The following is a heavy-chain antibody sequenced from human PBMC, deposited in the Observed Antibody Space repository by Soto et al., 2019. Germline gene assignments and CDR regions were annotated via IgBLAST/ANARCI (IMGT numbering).Heavy chain of an antibody. CDR3: AKAVPAQVVFDL. CDR2: ISGSGGST. D-gene: IGHD2-2*01. CDR1: GFTFSIYA. V-gene: IGHV3-23*01. Sequence: EVQLLESGGGLVQPGGSLRLSCAASGFTFSIYAMSWVREAPGKGLEWVSAISGSGGSTYYADSVKGRFTISRDNSKNTLYLQVNSLRAEDTAIYYCAKAVPAQVVFDLWGQVTMFTVSS. J-gene: IGHJ3*01.